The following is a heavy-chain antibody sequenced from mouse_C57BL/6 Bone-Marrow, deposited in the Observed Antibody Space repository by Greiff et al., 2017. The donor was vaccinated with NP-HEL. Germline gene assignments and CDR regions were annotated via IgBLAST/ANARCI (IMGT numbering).Heavy chain of an antibody. Sequence: EVQLQQSGPGLVKPSQSLSLTCSVTGYSITSGYYWNWIRQFPGNKLEWMRYISYDGSNNYNPSLKNRISITRDTSKNQFFLKLNSVTTEDTATYYCARGIYDGYYEAMDYWGQGTSVTVSS. V-gene: IGHV3-6*01. CDR3: ARGIYDGYYEAMDY. CDR1: GYSITSGYY. J-gene: IGHJ4*01. CDR2: ISYDGSN. D-gene: IGHD2-3*01.